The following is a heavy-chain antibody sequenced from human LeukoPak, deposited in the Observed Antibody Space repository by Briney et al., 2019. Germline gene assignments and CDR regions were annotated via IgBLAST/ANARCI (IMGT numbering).Heavy chain of an antibody. V-gene: IGHV3-7*01. CDR1: GFTFNTYY. D-gene: IGHD2-2*01. CDR2: IKQDGSEN. Sequence: GSLRLSCAASGFTFNTYYMTWVRQAPGEGLEWVAGIKQDGSENYYMDSVKGRFTISRDNSRNSLYLQMNSLRAEDTAVYFCARERYCTSATCYVGVPFDSWGQGTLVTVSS. J-gene: IGHJ4*02. CDR3: ARERYCTSATCYVGVPFDS.